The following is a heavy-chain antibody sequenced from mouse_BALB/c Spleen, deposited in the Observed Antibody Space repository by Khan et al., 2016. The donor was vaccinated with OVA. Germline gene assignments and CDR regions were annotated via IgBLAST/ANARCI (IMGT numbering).Heavy chain of an antibody. CDR1: GFTFSSFA. J-gene: IGHJ3*01. Sequence: EVELVESGGGLVKPGGSLKLSCAASGFTFSSFAMSWVRQTPAMRLEWVASINSDASYTYYPDSVKGRFTISRDNAKNTLYLQMSSLRSEDTAMYYCARHNYGPFAYWGQGTLVTVSA. CDR3: ARHNYGPFAY. D-gene: IGHD1-1*01. V-gene: IGHV5-9-3*01. CDR2: INSDASYT.